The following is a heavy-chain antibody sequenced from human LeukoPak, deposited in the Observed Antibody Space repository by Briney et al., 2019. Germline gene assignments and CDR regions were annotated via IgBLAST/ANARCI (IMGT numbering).Heavy chain of an antibody. J-gene: IGHJ4*02. V-gene: IGHV4-38-2*02. CDR2: AYHSGET. CDR3: ARDYQGGYGDKTVDY. D-gene: IGHD5-18*01. CDR1: DYSISNDYY. Sequence: SETLSLTCTVSDYSISNDYYWAWIRQTPGKGLEWIGSAYHSGETYHNPSLKSRVTISLDTSKNQFSLNLNSVTAADTAVYFCARDYQGGYGDKTVDYWGQGTLVTVSS.